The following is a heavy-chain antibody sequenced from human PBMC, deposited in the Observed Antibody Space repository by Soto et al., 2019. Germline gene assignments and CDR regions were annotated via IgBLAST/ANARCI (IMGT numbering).Heavy chain of an antibody. V-gene: IGHV1-69*13. D-gene: IGHD2-8*02. CDR2: IIPILTTP. Sequence: GASVKVSCKASGATFSIYGFSWVRQAPGQGPERIGGIIPILTTPNYAQKFQGRVTIVADESTTTVYRELSRLKFEDTAVYYCATSVGIAPTGEDGMDVWGQGTSVTVCS. J-gene: IGHJ6*02. CDR1: GATFSIYG. CDR3: ATSVGIAPTGEDGMDV.